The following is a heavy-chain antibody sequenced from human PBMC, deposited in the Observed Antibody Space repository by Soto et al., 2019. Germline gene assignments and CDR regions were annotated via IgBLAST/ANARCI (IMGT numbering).Heavy chain of an antibody. CDR1: GYTFTGYY. D-gene: IGHD2-2*01. V-gene: IGHV1-2*04. CDR2: INPNSGGT. Sequence: QVQLVQSGAEVKKPGASVKVSCKASGYTFTGYYMHWVRQAPGQGLEWMGWINPNSGGTNYAQKFQGWVTMTRDTSISTAYMELSRLRSDDTAVYYCARAGGLSRYCSSTSCPTGAFDIWGQGTMVTVSS. CDR3: ARAGGLSRYCSSTSCPTGAFDI. J-gene: IGHJ3*02.